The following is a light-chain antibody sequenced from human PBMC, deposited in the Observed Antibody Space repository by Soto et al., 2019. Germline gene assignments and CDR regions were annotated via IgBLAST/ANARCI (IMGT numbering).Light chain of an antibody. J-gene: IGKJ1*01. CDR2: AES. V-gene: IGKV1-39*01. Sequence: DLKMTQSPSSLSSSVGDSVTITCRASQSINRYLNWYQQKPGKAPKLLIYAESSLQSGVPARFSGSGSGTELNLTINSLQPDDFATYYCQKYHIYSGTFGQGTKVDI. CDR3: QKYHIYSGT. CDR1: QSINRY.